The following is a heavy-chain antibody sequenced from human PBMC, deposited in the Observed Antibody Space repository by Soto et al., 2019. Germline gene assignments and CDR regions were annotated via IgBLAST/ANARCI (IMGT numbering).Heavy chain of an antibody. CDR2: INDGNGDT. Sequence: ASVKVSCKASGYTFTRYAVHWVRQAPGQSLEWMGWINDGNGDTKYSQNFQGRVTNTRYTSASTADMELSSLRYEDTAVYYCVGSAGGSPPWFDIWGQGTMVT. V-gene: IGHV1-3*01. J-gene: IGHJ3*02. CDR3: VGSAGGSPPWFDI. CDR1: GYTFTRYA. D-gene: IGHD3-16*01.